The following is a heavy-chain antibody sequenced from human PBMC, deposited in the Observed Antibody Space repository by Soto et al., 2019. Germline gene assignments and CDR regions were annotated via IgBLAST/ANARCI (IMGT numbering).Heavy chain of an antibody. V-gene: IGHV4-4*07. Sequence: QVQLQESGPGLVKPSETLSLSCTVSGGSINTYYWNWIRQPAGKGLEWIGRIYSSGATNYNPSLKSRVTMSTDTSTNHLSLRLRSVTPADTAVYYCAREHKLVNDFEFWGQGILVTVSS. CDR1: GGSINTYY. CDR2: IYSSGAT. CDR3: AREHKLVNDFEF. J-gene: IGHJ4*02. D-gene: IGHD6-13*01.